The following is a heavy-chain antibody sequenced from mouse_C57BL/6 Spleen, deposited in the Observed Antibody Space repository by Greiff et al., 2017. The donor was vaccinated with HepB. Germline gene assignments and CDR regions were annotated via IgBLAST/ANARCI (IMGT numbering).Heavy chain of an antibody. CDR2: IYPGDGDT. Sequence: QVQLKESGAELVKPGASVKISCKASGYAFSSYWMNWVKQRPGKGLEWIGQIYPGDGDTNYNGKFKGKATLTADKSSSTAYMQLSSLTSEDSAVYFCARNLLWYYWYFDVWGTGTTVTVSS. CDR1: GYAFSSYW. V-gene: IGHV1-80*01. J-gene: IGHJ1*03. CDR3: ARNLLWYYWYFDV. D-gene: IGHD2-1*01.